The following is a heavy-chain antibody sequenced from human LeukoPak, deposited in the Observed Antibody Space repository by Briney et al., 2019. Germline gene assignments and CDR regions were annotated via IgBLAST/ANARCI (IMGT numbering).Heavy chain of an antibody. CDR2: INQSGST. D-gene: IGHD7-27*01. CDR3: ASRKLGNDY. V-gene: IGHV4-34*01. Sequence: SETLSLTCAVYGGSFSGYYWGWIRQPPGKGLEWIGQINQSGSTNYNPSLKSRVSISLDTSKNQFSLKLSSVTAADTAVYYCASRKLGNDYWGQGTLVTVSS. CDR1: GGSFSGYY. J-gene: IGHJ4*02.